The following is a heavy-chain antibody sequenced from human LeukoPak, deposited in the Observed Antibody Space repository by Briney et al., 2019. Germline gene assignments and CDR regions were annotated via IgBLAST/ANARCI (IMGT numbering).Heavy chain of an antibody. CDR1: GYSFTSYW. J-gene: IGHJ5*02. D-gene: IGHD1-1*01. CDR3: ARRVWDNWNDEGVYNWFDP. Sequence: GESLKISCKGSGYSFTSYWIGWVRQMPGKGLEWMWIIYPGDSDTRYSPSFQGQVTISADKSISTAYLQWSSLKASDTAMYYCARRVWDNWNDEGVYNWFDPWGQGTLVTVSS. V-gene: IGHV5-51*01. CDR2: IYPGDSDT.